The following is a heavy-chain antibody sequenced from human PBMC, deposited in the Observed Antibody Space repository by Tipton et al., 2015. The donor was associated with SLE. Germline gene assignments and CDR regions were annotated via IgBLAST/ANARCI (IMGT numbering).Heavy chain of an antibody. CDR2: INHSGST. CDR3: ASRSNWGPFDY. J-gene: IGHJ4*02. Sequence: LRLSCAVYGGSFSGYYWSWVRQPPGMGLEWIGEINHSGSTNYNPSLKSRVTISVDTSKNRFSLKLSSVTAADTAVYYCASRSNWGPFDYWGQGTLVTVSS. D-gene: IGHD7-27*01. V-gene: IGHV4-34*01. CDR1: GGSFSGYY.